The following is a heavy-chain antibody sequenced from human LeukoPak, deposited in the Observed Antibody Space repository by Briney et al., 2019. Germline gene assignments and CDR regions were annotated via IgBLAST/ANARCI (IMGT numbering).Heavy chain of an antibody. CDR2: IYYSGAT. Sequence: SETLSLTCTVSGGSISNYYWSWIRQPPGKGLEWIGHIYYSGATKYNPSLKSRITISVDTSMNQFSLMLSSVTAADTAVYYCARFGITVVRGGKYYFDYWGQGTLVTVSS. D-gene: IGHD3-10*01. V-gene: IGHV4-59*08. CDR1: GGSISNYY. J-gene: IGHJ4*02. CDR3: ARFGITVVRGGKYYFDY.